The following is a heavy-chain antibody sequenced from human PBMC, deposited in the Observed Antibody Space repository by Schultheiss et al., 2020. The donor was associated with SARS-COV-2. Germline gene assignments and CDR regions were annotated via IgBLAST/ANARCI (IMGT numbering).Heavy chain of an antibody. CDR3: ARDGALGRFDS. J-gene: IGHJ5*01. CDR1: GYTFTGYY. CDR2: INRNDAGT. V-gene: IGHV1-2*02. Sequence: SVKFSFPASGYTFTGYYMHWLRQAPGQGLEWMGWINRNDAGTNYAQKFQGRVTMTRDTSISTAYMELSRLRSDDTAVYYCARDGALGRFDSWGQGTLVTVSS. D-gene: IGHD4/OR15-4a*01.